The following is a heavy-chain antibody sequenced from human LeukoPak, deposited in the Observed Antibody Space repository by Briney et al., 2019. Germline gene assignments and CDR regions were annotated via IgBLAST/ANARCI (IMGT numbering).Heavy chain of an antibody. J-gene: IGHJ4*02. Sequence: GGSLKISSKGFRYAFTSYWIGWVRRMPGKGLEWMGIIYPGDSDTKYSPSFQGQVTISADESISAAYLQWTTLKASDAAMYDCVRRQYFDSSGYGIDYWGQGTLVTVSS. V-gene: IGHV5-51*01. D-gene: IGHD3-22*01. CDR1: RYAFTSYW. CDR2: IYPGDSDT. CDR3: VRRQYFDSSGYGIDY.